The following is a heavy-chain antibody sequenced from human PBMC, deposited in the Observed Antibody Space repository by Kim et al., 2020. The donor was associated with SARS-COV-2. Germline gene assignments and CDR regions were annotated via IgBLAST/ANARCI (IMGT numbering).Heavy chain of an antibody. V-gene: IGHV3-74*01. Sequence: GGSLRLSCAASGFDFSSYWMRWVRQVPEKGLVWVSRVSGDGNTTYYADSVRGRFTISRDNAKNTVYLQMSSLRAEDTAVYYCAAGSGRYVFDCWGQGLVVPVSS. CDR3: AAGSGRYVFDC. CDR2: VSGDGNTT. J-gene: IGHJ4*02. D-gene: IGHD1-26*01. CDR1: GFDFSSYW.